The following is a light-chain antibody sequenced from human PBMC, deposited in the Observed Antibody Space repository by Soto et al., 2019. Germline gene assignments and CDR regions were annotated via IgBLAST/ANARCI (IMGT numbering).Light chain of an antibody. Sequence: QSVLTQPPSASGTPGQRVTICCSGSSSNIESTYVYWCQQFPGTAPKLLIYRNSQRPSGVPDRFSGSKSGTSASLAIRGRRYEYEADCYCGAWNDSRGGVFGTGTKLTVL. V-gene: IGLV1-47*01. J-gene: IGLJ1*01. CDR3: GAWNDSRGGV. CDR1: SSNIESTY. CDR2: RNS.